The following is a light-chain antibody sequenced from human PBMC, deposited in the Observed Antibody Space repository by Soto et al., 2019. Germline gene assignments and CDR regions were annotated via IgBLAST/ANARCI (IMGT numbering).Light chain of an antibody. CDR2: GAS. V-gene: IGKV3-20*01. CDR1: QSVSGTY. CDR3: QPYGRSRGYV. J-gene: IGKJ2*01. Sequence: EIVLTQSPGTLSLSPGERATLSCRASQSVSGTYLVWYQHKPGQAPRLLIYGASRRAAGIPDRLSGSGSGDAFSLTISRLENEDFAVYYSQPYGRSRGYVFGQGTKLDI.